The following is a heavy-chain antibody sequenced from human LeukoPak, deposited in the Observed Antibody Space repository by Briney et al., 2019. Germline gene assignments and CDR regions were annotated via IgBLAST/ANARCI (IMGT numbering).Heavy chain of an antibody. J-gene: IGHJ6*03. V-gene: IGHV1-8*03. CDR3: ARERAVVPAAILGNPVGYYYYYMDV. CDR2: MNPNSGNT. CDR1: GYTFTSYD. D-gene: IGHD2-2*01. Sequence: ASVKVSCKASGYTFTSYDINWVRQATGQGLEWMGWMNPNSGNTGYAQKFQGRVTITRNTSISTAYMELSSLRSEDTAVYYCARERAVVPAAILGNPVGYYYYYMDVWGKGTTVTVSS.